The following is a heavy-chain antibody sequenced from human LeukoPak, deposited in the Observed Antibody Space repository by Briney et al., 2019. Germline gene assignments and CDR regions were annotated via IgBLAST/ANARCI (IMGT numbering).Heavy chain of an antibody. Sequence: GGSLRLSCAASGFTFSSYAMHWVRQAPGKGLEWVAVISYDGSNKYYADSVKGRFTIPRDNSKNTLYLQMNSLRAEDTAVYYCARDLAAAGTINYYYYMDVWGKGTTVTVSS. CDR3: ARDLAAAGTINYYYYMDV. CDR1: GFTFSSYA. J-gene: IGHJ6*03. D-gene: IGHD6-13*01. V-gene: IGHV3-30-3*01. CDR2: ISYDGSNK.